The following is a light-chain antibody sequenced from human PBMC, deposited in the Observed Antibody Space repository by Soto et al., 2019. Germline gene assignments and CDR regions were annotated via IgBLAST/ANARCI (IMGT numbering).Light chain of an antibody. CDR1: TGAVTSGHY. CDR2: DTS. CDR3: LLSYSGARV. V-gene: IGLV7-46*01. Sequence: QAVVTQEPSLTVSPGGTVTLTCGSSTGAVTSGHYPYWFQQKPGQAPRTLISDTSNKHSWTPARFSGSLLGGKAALTLSGAQPEDEAEYYCLLSYSGARVFGGGTK. J-gene: IGLJ3*02.